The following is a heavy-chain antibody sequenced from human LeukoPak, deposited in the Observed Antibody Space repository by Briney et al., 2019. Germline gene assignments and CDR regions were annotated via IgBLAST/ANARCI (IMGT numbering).Heavy chain of an antibody. D-gene: IGHD6-13*01. V-gene: IGHV3-7*01. Sequence: PGGSLRLSCAASGFSFSNYWMSWVRQAPGKGLEWVASISENGRAKPYVASVRGRFTISRDNTKNSLYLQMNNLRVEDTAVYYCARGGAAAARKRGIDYWGQGTLVTVSS. CDR3: ARGGAAAARKRGIDY. CDR1: GFSFSNYW. J-gene: IGHJ4*02. CDR2: ISENGRAK.